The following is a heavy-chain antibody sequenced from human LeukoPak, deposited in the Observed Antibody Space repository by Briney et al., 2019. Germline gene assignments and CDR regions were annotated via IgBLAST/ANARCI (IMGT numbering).Heavy chain of an antibody. CDR3: ARETVDTAMKLDYYYGMDV. J-gene: IGHJ6*02. Sequence: PSETLSLTCTVSGGSISSGDYYWSWIRQPPGKGLEWIGYIYYSGSTYYNPSLKSRVTISVDTSKNQFSLKLSSVTAAGTAVYYYARETVDTAMKLDYYYGMDVWGQGTTVTVSS. V-gene: IGHV4-30-4*01. CDR2: IYYSGST. CDR1: GGSISSGDYY. D-gene: IGHD5-18*01.